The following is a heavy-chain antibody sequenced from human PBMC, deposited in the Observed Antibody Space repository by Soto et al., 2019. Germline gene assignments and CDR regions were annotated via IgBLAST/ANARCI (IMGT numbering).Heavy chain of an antibody. CDR1: GDSVSSKSDA. Sequence: SQTLSLTCAISGDSVSSKSDAWNSIRQSPSRGLEWLGRTYYRSKWSTDYAISVKSRITINPYTSNNHFSLQLKSVTPEDTAVYYCTRALSGSYDHWGQGTLVTVSS. CDR2: TYYRSKWST. CDR3: TRALSGSYDH. V-gene: IGHV6-1*01. D-gene: IGHD1-26*01. J-gene: IGHJ5*02.